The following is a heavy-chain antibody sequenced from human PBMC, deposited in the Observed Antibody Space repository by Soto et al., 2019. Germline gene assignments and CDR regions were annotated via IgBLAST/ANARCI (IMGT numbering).Heavy chain of an antibody. D-gene: IGHD2-15*01. J-gene: IGHJ4*02. Sequence: GGSLRLSCAASGFTFSSYAMSWVRQAPGKGLEWVSAISGSGGSTYYADSVKGRFTISRDNSKNTLYLQMNSLRAEDTAVYYCAKDPKGGKKIVVVVAATYFDYWGQGTLVTVSS. CDR1: GFTFSSYA. V-gene: IGHV3-23*01. CDR3: AKDPKGGKKIVVVVAATYFDY. CDR2: ISGSGGST.